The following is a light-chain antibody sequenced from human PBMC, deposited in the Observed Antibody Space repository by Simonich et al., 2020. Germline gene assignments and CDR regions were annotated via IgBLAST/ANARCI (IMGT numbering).Light chain of an antibody. CDR3: QQYGSSWT. CDR2: GAS. J-gene: IGKJ1*01. Sequence: IVLTQSPGTLSLSPGERATLSCMASQSVSSSYLAWYQQKPCQAPRPLIYGASSRATGIPDRFSGSGSGTDFTLTLSRLEPEDFAVYYCQQYGSSWTFGHGTRVEIK. CDR1: QSVSSSY. V-gene: IGKV3-20*01.